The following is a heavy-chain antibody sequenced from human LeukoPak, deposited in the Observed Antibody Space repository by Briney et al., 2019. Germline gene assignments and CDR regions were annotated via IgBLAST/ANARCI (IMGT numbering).Heavy chain of an antibody. J-gene: IGHJ4*02. Sequence: ASVKVSCKASGYTFTGYYMHWVRQAPGQGLEWMGWINPNSGGTNYAQKFQGRVTMTRDTSISTAYMELSRLRSDDTAVYYCARATEGYSYAYYFDYWGQGTLATVSS. V-gene: IGHV1-2*02. D-gene: IGHD5-18*01. CDR3: ARATEGYSYAYYFDY. CDR1: GYTFTGYY. CDR2: INPNSGGT.